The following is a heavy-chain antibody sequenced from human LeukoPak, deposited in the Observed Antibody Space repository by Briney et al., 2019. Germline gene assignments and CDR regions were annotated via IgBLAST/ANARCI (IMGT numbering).Heavy chain of an antibody. CDR3: ARAGTGSAFDI. D-gene: IGHD3-10*01. J-gene: IGHJ3*02. V-gene: IGHV4-59*01. Sequence: SETLSLTCTVSGGSISSYYWSWIRQPPGKGLEWIGYIYYSGSTNYNSSLKSRVTISVDTSKNQFSLKLSSVTAADTAVYYCARAGTGSAFDIWGQGTMVTVSS. CDR1: GGSISSYY. CDR2: IYYSGST.